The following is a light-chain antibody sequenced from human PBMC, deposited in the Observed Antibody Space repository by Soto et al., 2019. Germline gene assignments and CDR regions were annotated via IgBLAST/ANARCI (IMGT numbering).Light chain of an antibody. CDR3: QQYNSYPIT. CDR1: QSISSW. CDR2: DAS. Sequence: DIQMTQSHSTLSSSVGDRVTLTCRASQSISSWLAWYQQKPGKAPKLLIYDASSLESGVPSRFSGGGSGTEFTLTISSLQPDDFATYYCQQYNSYPITFGQGTRLEIK. V-gene: IGKV1-5*01. J-gene: IGKJ5*01.